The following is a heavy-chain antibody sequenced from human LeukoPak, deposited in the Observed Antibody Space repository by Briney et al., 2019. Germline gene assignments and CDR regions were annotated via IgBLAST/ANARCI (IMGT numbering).Heavy chain of an antibody. CDR2: ISHGGST. D-gene: IGHD6-13*01. CDR1: GGSFSGWH. Sequence: SATLSLTCAGYGGSFSGWHWSWIRQPPGKGLEWIGGISHGGSTNSNPSLKSRVTISLDTSKNQFSLNLNSVTAADTALYYCATDSYSNVWYYWGQGTLVTVSS. V-gene: IGHV4-34*01. CDR3: ATDSYSNVWYY. J-gene: IGHJ4*02.